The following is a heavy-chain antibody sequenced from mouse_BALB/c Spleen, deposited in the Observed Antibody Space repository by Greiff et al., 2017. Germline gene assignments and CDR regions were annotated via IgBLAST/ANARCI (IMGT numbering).Heavy chain of an antibody. D-gene: IGHD2-4*01. CDR2: ISYDGSN. Sequence: EVQVVESGPGLVKPSQSLSLTCSVTGYSITSGYYWNWIRQFPGNKLEWMGYISYDGSNNYNPSLKNRISITRDTSKNQFFLKLNSVTTEDTATYYCAREGGLRRRFAYWGQGTLVTVSA. J-gene: IGHJ3*01. CDR1: GYSITSGYY. V-gene: IGHV3-6*02. CDR3: AREGGLRRRFAY.